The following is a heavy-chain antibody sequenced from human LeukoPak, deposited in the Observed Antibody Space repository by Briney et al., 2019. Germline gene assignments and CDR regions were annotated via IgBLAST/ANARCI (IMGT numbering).Heavy chain of an antibody. V-gene: IGHV3-30-3*01. Sequence: GGSLRLSCAASGFTLTSYAIHWVRQAPGKGLEWVAVISYDGNNRYYADSVKGRFTISRDDSKNTLYLQMNSLRAEDTAVYYCTRGDGSGYYYHWGQGALVTVSS. J-gene: IGHJ5*02. CDR2: ISYDGNNR. CDR1: GFTLTSYA. CDR3: TRGDGSGYYYH. D-gene: IGHD3-22*01.